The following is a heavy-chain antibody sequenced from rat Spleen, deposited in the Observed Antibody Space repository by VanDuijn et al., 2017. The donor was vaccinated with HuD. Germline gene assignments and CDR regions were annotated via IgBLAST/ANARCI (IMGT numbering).Heavy chain of an antibody. CDR1: GFSLTSYT. CDR2: ISSGGST. D-gene: IGHD4-3*01. J-gene: IGHJ2*01. Sequence: QVQLKESGPGLVQPSQTLSLTCTVSGFSLTSYTVSWVRQPPGKGLEWIAAISSGGSTYYNSSLKSRLSISRDTSKSQVFLKMNRLQTEATAMYFWARPNPPHNSGYHFDYWGQGVMVTVSS. V-gene: IGHV2-6*01. CDR3: ARPNPPHNSGYHFDY.